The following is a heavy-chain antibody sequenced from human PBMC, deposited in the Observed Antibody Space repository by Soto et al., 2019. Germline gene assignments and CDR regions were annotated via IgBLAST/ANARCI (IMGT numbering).Heavy chain of an antibody. CDR2: IYTSGST. J-gene: IGHJ5*02. Sequence: ESLSLTCTVSGGSISSYYWSWIRQPAGKGLEWIGRIYTSGSTNYNPSLKSRVTMSVDTSKNQFSLKLSSVTAADTAVYYCSRDQGSRPNWFDPSCNVTLGTLSS. CDR1: GGSISSYY. V-gene: IGHV4-4*07. CDR3: SRDQGSRPNWFDP. D-gene: IGHD6-19*01.